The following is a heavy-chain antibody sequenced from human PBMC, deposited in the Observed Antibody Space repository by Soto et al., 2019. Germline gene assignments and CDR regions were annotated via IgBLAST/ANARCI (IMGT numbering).Heavy chain of an antibody. V-gene: IGHV3-23*01. CDR3: ANPPWDYDFWSGYYFDY. J-gene: IGHJ4*02. Sequence: LSLTCAASGFTFSSYAMSWVRQAPGKGLEWVSAISGSGGSTYYADSVKGRFTISRDNSKNTLYLQMNSLRAEDTAVYYCANPPWDYDFWSGYYFDYWGQGTLVTVSS. CDR2: ISGSGGST. D-gene: IGHD3-3*01. CDR1: GFTFSSYA.